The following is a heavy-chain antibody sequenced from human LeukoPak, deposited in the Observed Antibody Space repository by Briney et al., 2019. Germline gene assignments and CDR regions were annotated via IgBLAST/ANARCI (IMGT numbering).Heavy chain of an antibody. D-gene: IGHD6-19*01. CDR3: ARDAQQWLATDAFDI. Sequence: PSETLSLTCTVSGASISNNNYYWGWIRQPPGKGLEWIASIYYSGKTYYNPSLKSRVTISVDTSKNQLSLRLSSVTAADTAVYYCARDAQQWLATDAFDIWGQGTMVTVSS. V-gene: IGHV4-39*07. CDR1: GASISNNNYY. CDR2: IYYSGKT. J-gene: IGHJ3*02.